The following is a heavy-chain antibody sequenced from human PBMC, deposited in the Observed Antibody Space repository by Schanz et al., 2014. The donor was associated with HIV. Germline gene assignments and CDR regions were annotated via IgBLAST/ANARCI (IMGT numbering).Heavy chain of an antibody. CDR2: MNDSGSS. CDR1: GGSFGGYY. V-gene: IGHV4-34*01. D-gene: IGHD2-2*01. Sequence: QVQLQQWGAGLLKPSETLSLTCAVYGGSFGGYYWSWIRQSPGKGLQWIGEMNDSGSSDYNPSLKSGVPISVDTSKRQFSQKLIYMPAADTAVYFCARRGEYHLSEDHYYYYGMDVWGQGTTVTVSS. J-gene: IGHJ6*02. CDR3: ARRGEYHLSEDHYYYYGMDV.